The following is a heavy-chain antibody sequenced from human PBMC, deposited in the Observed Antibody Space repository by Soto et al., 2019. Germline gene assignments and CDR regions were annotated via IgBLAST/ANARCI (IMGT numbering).Heavy chain of an antibody. CDR3: TRPQPYPVFDY. V-gene: IGHV4-61*01. D-gene: IGHD2-21*01. CDR1: GGSVSSGNYY. Sequence: QVQLQESGPGLVKPSETLSLTCTVSGGSVSSGNYYWSWIRQPPGKGLEWIGYIYYSGSTNYNPSLKSRVTISIDTSKNQFSLKLSSVTAADTAVYYCTRPQPYPVFDYWGQGTLVTVSS. J-gene: IGHJ4*02. CDR2: IYYSGST.